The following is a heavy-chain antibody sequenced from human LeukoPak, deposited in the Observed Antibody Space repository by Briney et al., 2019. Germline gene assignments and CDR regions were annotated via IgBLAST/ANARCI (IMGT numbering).Heavy chain of an antibody. Sequence: GRSLRLSCAASGFTFSNYGIHWVRQAPGKGLEWVAVISYDGSNKYYADSVKGRFTISRDNSKNTLYLQMNSLRAEDTAVYYCARDGGEETMDVWGQGTTVTVSS. J-gene: IGHJ6*02. CDR3: ARDGGEETMDV. D-gene: IGHD2-21*01. CDR2: ISYDGSNK. V-gene: IGHV3-30*03. CDR1: GFTFSNYG.